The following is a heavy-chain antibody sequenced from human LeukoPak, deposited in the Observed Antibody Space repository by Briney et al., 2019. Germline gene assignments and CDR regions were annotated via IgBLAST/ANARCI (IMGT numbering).Heavy chain of an antibody. CDR3: TTDYGSGSES. D-gene: IGHD3-10*01. Sequence: GGSLRLSCAASGFNFSNACMIGVRQAPAKGRQGVGRIKSKTDGGTTDYAAPVKGRFTISRDDSKNTLYLQMNSLQTEDTAVYYCTTDYGSGSESWGQGTLVTVSS. V-gene: IGHV3-15*01. J-gene: IGHJ5*02. CDR2: IKSKTDGGTT. CDR1: GFNFSNAC.